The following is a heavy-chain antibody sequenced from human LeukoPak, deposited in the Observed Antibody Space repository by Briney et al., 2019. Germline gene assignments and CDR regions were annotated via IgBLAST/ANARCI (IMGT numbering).Heavy chain of an antibody. CDR1: GFTFSAYG. J-gene: IGHJ6*02. CDR3: ARDLPPAPWNGMDA. Sequence: GGSLRLSCATSGFTFSAYGMHWVRQAPGKGLEWVALIWYDGNNEYYLDSVKGRFAISRDTSRNTVYLQMNSLRPEDTAVYYCARDLPPAPWNGMDAWGQGTTVTVSS. CDR2: IWYDGNNE. V-gene: IGHV3-33*01. D-gene: IGHD2-2*01.